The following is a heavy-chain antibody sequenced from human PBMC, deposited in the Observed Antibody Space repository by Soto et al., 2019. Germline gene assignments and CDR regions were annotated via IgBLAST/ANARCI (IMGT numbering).Heavy chain of an antibody. D-gene: IGHD2-15*01. J-gene: IGHJ4*02. Sequence: PSETLSLTCTVSGGSISSYYWSWIRQPPGKGLEWIGYIYYSGSTNYNPSLKSRVTISVDTSKNQFSLKLSSVTAADTAVYYCARDRRYCSGGSCYPGNFDYWGQGTLVTVSS. CDR2: IYYSGST. CDR3: ARDRRYCSGGSCYPGNFDY. V-gene: IGHV4-59*01. CDR1: GGSISSYY.